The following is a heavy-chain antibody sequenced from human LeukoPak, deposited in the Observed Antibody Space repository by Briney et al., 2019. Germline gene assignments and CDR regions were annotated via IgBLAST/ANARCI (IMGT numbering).Heavy chain of an antibody. CDR1: GFTFRNYA. CDR2: VAGNGDTT. V-gene: IGHV3-23*01. D-gene: IGHD2-8*01. J-gene: IGHJ4*02. Sequence: GGSLRLSCAASGFTFRNYAMTWVRQAPGKGLEWVSVVAGNGDTTYYADSLKGRFTISRDDSRNTLYLQMNSLRAEDTAVYHCARNAADCTTSACYDSWGQGALVTVSS. CDR3: ARNAADCTTSACYDS.